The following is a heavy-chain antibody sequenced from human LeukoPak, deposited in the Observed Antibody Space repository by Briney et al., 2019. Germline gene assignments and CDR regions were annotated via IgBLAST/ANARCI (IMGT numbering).Heavy chain of an antibody. Sequence: SETLSLTCTVSGGSIISSGYYWGWIRQPPGKGLEWIGSMYYSGSIYYNPSLKSRVTISGDTSKNQFSLNLRTVTAADTAVYYCARDRNNYDILTGYYPGDHYYGMGVWGQGTTVTVSS. CDR3: ARDRNNYDILTGYYPGDHYYGMGV. J-gene: IGHJ6*02. D-gene: IGHD3-9*01. CDR1: GGSIISSGYY. V-gene: IGHV4-39*07. CDR2: MYYSGSI.